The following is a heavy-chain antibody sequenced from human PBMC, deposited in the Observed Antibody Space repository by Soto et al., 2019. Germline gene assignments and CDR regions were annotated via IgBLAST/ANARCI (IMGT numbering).Heavy chain of an antibody. CDR1: GYTFTSYA. Sequence: EASVKVSCKASGYTFTSYAIHWVRQAPGQRLEWMGWINAGNGNTKYSQKFQGRVTITRDTSASTAYMELSSLRSEDTAVYYCARDWEDYGDSYYYYGMDVWGQGTTVTVSS. CDR3: ARDWEDYGDSYYYYGMDV. J-gene: IGHJ6*02. CDR2: INAGNGNT. V-gene: IGHV1-3*01. D-gene: IGHD4-17*01.